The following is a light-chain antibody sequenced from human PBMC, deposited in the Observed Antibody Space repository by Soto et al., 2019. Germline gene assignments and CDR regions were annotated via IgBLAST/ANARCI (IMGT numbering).Light chain of an antibody. CDR3: QPRSNLPYT. CDR2: DTF. CDR1: HSVSAS. V-gene: IGKV3-11*01. Sequence: EIVLTQSPATLSLSPGERATLSCRASHSVSASLGWYQQRPGQAPRLLIYDTFNSATGIPGRFSGSGSGTDFTLTSSSLAPEDFAVYYCQPRSNLPYTFGQGPKLEIK. J-gene: IGKJ2*01.